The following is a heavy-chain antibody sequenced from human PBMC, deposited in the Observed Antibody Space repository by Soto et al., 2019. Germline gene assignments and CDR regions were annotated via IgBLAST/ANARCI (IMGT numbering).Heavy chain of an antibody. CDR1: GGSISGFY. CDR2: IYSSGTT. CDR3: ARGPFCGDDCYFDV. J-gene: IGHJ4*02. D-gene: IGHD2-21*02. V-gene: IGHV4-4*07. Sequence: SETLSLTCTVAGGSISGFYWSWVRQPAGKGLEWIGRIYSSGTTKYNPSLGNRVTMSVDTSTDQYSLNLASMTAADTAVYFCARGPFCGDDCYFDVWGEGTTVTVYS.